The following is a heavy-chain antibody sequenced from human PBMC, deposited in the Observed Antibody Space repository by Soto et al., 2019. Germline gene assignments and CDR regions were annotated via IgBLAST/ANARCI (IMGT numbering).Heavy chain of an antibody. J-gene: IGHJ4*02. CDR2: IYYGGTT. Sequence: SETLSLTCTVSGDSISPYYWSWIRQPPGKGLEWVGYIYYGGTTSYNPSPESRVSISVETSRNHFSLRLSSVTAADTAVYYCVTDSNSRAVGVTLFDYWGQGTLVTVSS. V-gene: IGHV4-59*12. D-gene: IGHD1-26*01. CDR3: VTDSNSRAVGVTLFDY. CDR1: GDSISPYY.